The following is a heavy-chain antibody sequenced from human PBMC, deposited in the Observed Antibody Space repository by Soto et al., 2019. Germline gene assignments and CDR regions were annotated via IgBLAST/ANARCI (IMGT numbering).Heavy chain of an antibody. Sequence: QVQLQESGPGLVKPSQTLSLTCTVSGGSISSGDYYWSWIRQPPGKGLEWIGYIYYSGSTYYNPSLKSRVTISVDTSKNQFSLKLSSVTAADTAVYYCARSEMAAYYYYGMDVWGQGTTVTVSS. D-gene: IGHD6-19*01. CDR2: IYYSGST. J-gene: IGHJ6*02. CDR1: GGSISSGDYY. V-gene: IGHV4-30-4*01. CDR3: ARSEMAAYYYYGMDV.